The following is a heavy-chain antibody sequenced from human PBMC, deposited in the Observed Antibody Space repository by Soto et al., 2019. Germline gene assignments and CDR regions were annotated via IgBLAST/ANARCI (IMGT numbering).Heavy chain of an antibody. CDR1: GFTFSSYA. V-gene: IGHV3-30-3*01. CDR2: ISYDGSNK. Sequence: QVQLVESGGGVVQPGRSLRLSCAASGFTFSSYAIHWVRQAPGKGLEWVAVISYDGSNKYYADSVKGRFTISRDNSKNTLYLQMNSVRAEDTVVYYCARAGGLLVDYWGQGTQVTVSS. D-gene: IGHD1-26*01. CDR3: ARAGGLLVDY. J-gene: IGHJ4*02.